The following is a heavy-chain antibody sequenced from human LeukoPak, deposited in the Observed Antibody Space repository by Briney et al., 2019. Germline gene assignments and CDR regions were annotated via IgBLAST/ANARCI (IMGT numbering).Heavy chain of an antibody. CDR3: ARVLYSSCWHYFDY. Sequence: SETLSLTCTVSGGSISSSSYYWGWIRQPPGKGLEWIGSIHYSGSTNYNPSLKSRVTISVDTSKNQFSLKLSSVTAADTAVYYCARVLYSSCWHYFDYWGQGTLVTVSS. CDR1: GGSISSSSYY. V-gene: IGHV4-39*07. J-gene: IGHJ4*02. CDR2: IHYSGST. D-gene: IGHD2-2*01.